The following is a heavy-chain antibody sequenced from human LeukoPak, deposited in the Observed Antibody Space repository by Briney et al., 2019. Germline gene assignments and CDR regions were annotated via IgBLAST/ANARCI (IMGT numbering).Heavy chain of an antibody. V-gene: IGHV3-11*01. CDR2: ISSSGSTI. D-gene: IGHD3-22*01. J-gene: IGHJ4*02. CDR3: ARDRTYYYDSSGHLGY. Sequence: GGSLRLSCAASGFTFSDYYMSWLRQAPGKGLEWVSYISSSGSTIYYADSVKGRFTISRDNAKNSLYLQMNSLRAEDTAVYYCARDRTYYYDSSGHLGYWGQGTLVTVSS. CDR1: GFTFSDYY.